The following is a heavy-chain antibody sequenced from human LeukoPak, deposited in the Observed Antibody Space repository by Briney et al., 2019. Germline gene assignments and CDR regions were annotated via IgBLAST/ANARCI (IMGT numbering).Heavy chain of an antibody. CDR3: ARETSGSSHWFDY. J-gene: IGHJ4*02. V-gene: IGHV3-48*01. Sequence: GGSLRLSCAASGFTFSSYSMNWVRQAPGKGLEWVSYISSSSSTIYYADSVKGRFTISRDNAKNSLYLQMNSLRAEDTAVYYCARETSGSSHWFDYWGQGTLVTVSS. D-gene: IGHD1-26*01. CDR2: ISSSSSTI. CDR1: GFTFSSYS.